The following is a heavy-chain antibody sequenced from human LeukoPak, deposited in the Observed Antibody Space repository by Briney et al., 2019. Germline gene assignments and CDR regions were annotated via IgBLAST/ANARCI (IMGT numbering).Heavy chain of an antibody. J-gene: IGHJ4*02. CDR2: IIPILGIA. CDR3: ARDSPGVPEHMVLVSN. CDR1: GGTFSSYA. Sequence: ASVKVSCKASGGTFSSYAISWVRQAPGQGLEWMGRIIPILGIANYAQKFQGRVTITAGKSTSTAYMELSSLRSEDTAVYYCARDSPGVPEHMVLVSNWGQGTLVTVSS. D-gene: IGHD2-8*01. V-gene: IGHV1-69*04.